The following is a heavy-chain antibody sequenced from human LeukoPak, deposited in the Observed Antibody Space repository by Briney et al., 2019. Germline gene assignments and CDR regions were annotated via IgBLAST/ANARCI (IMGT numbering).Heavy chain of an antibody. CDR1: GGSISSYY. CDR2: IYSSGST. Sequence: SQTLSLTCSVSGGSISSYYWSWIRQPPGKGLEWIGYIYSSGSTNYNPSLKSRVTISVDTSKNQFSLKLSSVTAADTAMYYCARHSTRGGDFDYWGQGTLVTVSS. CDR3: ARHSTRGGDFDY. J-gene: IGHJ4*02. V-gene: IGHV4-59*08. D-gene: IGHD2-21*01.